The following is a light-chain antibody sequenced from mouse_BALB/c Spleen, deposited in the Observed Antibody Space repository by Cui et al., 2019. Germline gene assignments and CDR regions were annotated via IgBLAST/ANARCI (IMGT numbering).Light chain of an antibody. CDR1: SSVSY. CDR3: QQYHSYPT. Sequence: QIVLTQSPAIMSASPGETVTISCSASSSVSYMYWYQQKPGSSPKPWISRTSILASGVPARFSGSGSGTSYSLTISSMEAEDAATYCCQQYHSYPTFGGGTKLEIK. V-gene: IGKV4-61*01. CDR2: RTS. J-gene: IGKJ1*01.